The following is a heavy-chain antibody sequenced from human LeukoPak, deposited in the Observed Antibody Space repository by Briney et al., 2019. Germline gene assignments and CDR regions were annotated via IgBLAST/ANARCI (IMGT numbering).Heavy chain of an antibody. V-gene: IGHV3-30*18. CDR1: GFTFSSYG. J-gene: IGHJ4*02. Sequence: PGGSLRLSCAASGFTFSSYGMHWVRQAPGKGLEWVAVISYDGSNKYYADSVKGRFTISRDNSKNTLYLQMNSLRAEDTAVYYCAKGPPYCSSPSCPGAYWGQGTLVTVSS. CDR3: AKGPPYCSSPSCPGAY. CDR2: ISYDGSNK. D-gene: IGHD2-2*01.